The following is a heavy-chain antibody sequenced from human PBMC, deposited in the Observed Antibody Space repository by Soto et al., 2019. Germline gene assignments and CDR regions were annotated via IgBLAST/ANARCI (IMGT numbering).Heavy chain of an antibody. CDR1: GFTFSSYA. CDR3: ASDGDTGTSRLRSMDV. J-gene: IGHJ6*02. CDR2: ISYDGSNK. V-gene: IGHV3-30-3*01. D-gene: IGHD5-18*01. Sequence: QVQLVESGGGVVQPGRSLRLSCAASGFTFSSYAMHWVRQAPGKGLEWVAVISYDGSNKYYADSVKGRFTISRDNSKNTLYLQMNSLRAEDTAVYYCASDGDTGTSRLRSMDVWGQGTTVTVSS.